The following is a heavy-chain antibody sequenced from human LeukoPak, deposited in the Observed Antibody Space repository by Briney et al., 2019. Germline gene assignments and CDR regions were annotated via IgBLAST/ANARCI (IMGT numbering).Heavy chain of an antibody. D-gene: IGHD2-15*01. V-gene: IGHV1-18*01. CDR3: AREGSCSGGNCRLDY. J-gene: IGHJ4*02. CDR2: ISAYNGDT. CDR1: GYTFTSYG. Sequence: ASVKVSCKASGYTFTSYGIGWVRQAPGQGLEWMGWISAYNGDTNYAQKFQGRLTMTTDASTRTVYMELKSLSSDDTAVYYCAREGSCSGGNCRLDYWGQGTLVTVFS.